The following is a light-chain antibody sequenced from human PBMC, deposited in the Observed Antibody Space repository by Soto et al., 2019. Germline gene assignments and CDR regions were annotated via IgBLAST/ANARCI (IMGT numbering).Light chain of an antibody. J-gene: IGKJ2*01. Sequence: EIVLTQSPGTLSLSPWERATLSCRASQSVASNYLAWYQQKPGQAPRVLIYGASSRASGIPDRFSGSGSGTDFTLTISRLEPEDFAVYYCQQYGLSHTFGQGTKLEIK. CDR1: QSVASNY. CDR2: GAS. CDR3: QQYGLSHT. V-gene: IGKV3-20*01.